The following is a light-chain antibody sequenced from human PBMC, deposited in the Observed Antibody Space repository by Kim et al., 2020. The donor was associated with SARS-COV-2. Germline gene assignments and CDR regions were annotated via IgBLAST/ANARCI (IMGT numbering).Light chain of an antibody. CDR1: QSVSSN. Sequence: SPGERATLSCRASQSVSSNLAWYQQKPGQTPRLVIYGASTRATGIPARFSGSGSGTEFTLTISSLQSEDFAVYYCQQYNNWPPWTFGPGTKVEIK. CDR2: GAS. CDR3: QQYNNWPPWT. V-gene: IGKV3-15*01. J-gene: IGKJ1*01.